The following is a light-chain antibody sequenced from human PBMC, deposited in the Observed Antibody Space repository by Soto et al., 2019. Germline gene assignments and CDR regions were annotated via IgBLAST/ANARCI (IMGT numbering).Light chain of an antibody. CDR2: GAS. J-gene: IGKJ4*01. CDR3: QKYNSAPLT. V-gene: IGKV1-27*01. CDR1: QGISYH. Sequence: DLQMTQSPSSLSASVGDRVTITCRASQGISYHVAWYQQKPGKVPKLLIYGASTLQSGVPSRFSGSGSGTDFTLTISSLQPEDVAAYYCQKYNSAPLTFGGGTKVDIK.